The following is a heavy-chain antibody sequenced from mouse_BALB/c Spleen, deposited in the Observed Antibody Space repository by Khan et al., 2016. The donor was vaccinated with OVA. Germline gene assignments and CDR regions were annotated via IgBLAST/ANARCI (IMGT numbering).Heavy chain of an antibody. Sequence: VQLKQSGPELVKPGASVKMSCKASGYTFTSYVMHWVKQKPGQGLEWIGYISPNNDGSKYNEKFRGKATLTSDKSSSTAYMELSSLTSEDSVVYYCLRSLFYYGSAYEGFAYWGQGTLVTVSA. CDR2: ISPNNDGS. D-gene: IGHD1-1*01. CDR1: GYTFTSYV. J-gene: IGHJ3*01. V-gene: IGHV1S136*01. CDR3: LRSLFYYGSAYEGFAY.